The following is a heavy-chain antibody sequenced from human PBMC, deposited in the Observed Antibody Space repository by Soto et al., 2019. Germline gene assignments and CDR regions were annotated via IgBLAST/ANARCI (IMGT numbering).Heavy chain of an antibody. CDR3: ARGEYDSPFDP. D-gene: IGHD3-3*01. CDR2: ISSSSSYT. V-gene: IGHV3-11*06. CDR1: GFTFSDYY. J-gene: IGHJ5*02. Sequence: QVQLVESGGGLVKPGRSLRLSCAASGFTFSDYYMSWIRQAPGKGLEWVSYISSSSSYTNYADSVKGRFTISRDNAKNSLYLQMNSLRAEDTAVYYCARGEYDSPFDPWGQGTLVTVSS.